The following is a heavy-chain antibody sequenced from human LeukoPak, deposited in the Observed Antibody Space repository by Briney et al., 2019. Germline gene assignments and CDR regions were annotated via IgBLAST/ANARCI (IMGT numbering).Heavy chain of an antibody. D-gene: IGHD2-2*01. CDR2: IYSGGST. V-gene: IGHV3-53*01. CDR3: ARDGPADYFDY. Sequence: GGSLRLSCAASGFTVSSNYMSWVRQAPGKGLEWVSVIYSGGSTYYADSVKGRFTISRDNSKNTPYLQMNSLRAEDTAVYYCARDGPADYFDYWGQGTLVTVSS. CDR1: GFTVSSNY. J-gene: IGHJ4*02.